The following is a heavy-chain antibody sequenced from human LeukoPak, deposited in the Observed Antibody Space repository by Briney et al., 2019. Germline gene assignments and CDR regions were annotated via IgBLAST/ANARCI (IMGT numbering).Heavy chain of an antibody. V-gene: IGHV3-30-3*01. Sequence: GGSLRLSCAASGFTFSSYAMHWVRQAPGRGLEWVAVISYDGSNKYYADSVKGRFTISRDNSKNTLYLQMNSLRAEDTAVYYCARAADGVLGYCSGGSCYYYGMDVWGQGTTVTVSS. CDR2: ISYDGSNK. J-gene: IGHJ6*02. CDR3: ARAADGVLGYCSGGSCYYYGMDV. CDR1: GFTFSSYA. D-gene: IGHD2-15*01.